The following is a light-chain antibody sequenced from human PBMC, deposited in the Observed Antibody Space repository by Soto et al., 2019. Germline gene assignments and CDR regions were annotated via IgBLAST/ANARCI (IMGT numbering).Light chain of an antibody. J-gene: IGKJ1*01. CDR3: QQYGDSPET. CDR1: QSVASNY. V-gene: IGKV3-20*01. CDR2: GAS. Sequence: EIVLTQSPGTLSLSPGERATLSCRASQSVASNYLAWYQLKPGQAPRLLIYGASSRATGIPDRFGGSGSGTDFTLTISRLEPEDFAVYVCQQYGDSPETFGQGTKVEIK.